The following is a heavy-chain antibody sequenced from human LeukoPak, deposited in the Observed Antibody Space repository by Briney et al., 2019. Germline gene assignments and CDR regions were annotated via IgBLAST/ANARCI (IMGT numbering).Heavy chain of an antibody. D-gene: IGHD1-1*01. CDR2: ISSNGGSS. CDR1: GFTFSAYA. CDR3: VKITSVTGGDC. J-gene: IGHJ4*02. V-gene: IGHV3-64D*09. Sequence: GGSLRLSCSASGFTFSAYAMYWVRQAPGKGLEYVSGISSNGGSSFYADSVKGRFTVSRDNSKNTLYLQMSSLRAEDTAVYYCVKITSVTGGDCWGQGTRLTVSS.